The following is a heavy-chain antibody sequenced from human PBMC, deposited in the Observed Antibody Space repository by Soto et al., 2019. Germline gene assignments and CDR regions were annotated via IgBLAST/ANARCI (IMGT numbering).Heavy chain of an antibody. CDR1: GGSVSSGSYY. J-gene: IGHJ6*02. D-gene: IGHD3-3*01. CDR3: ARDPTFWSHTYGMEV. CDR2: IYYSGST. Sequence: QVQLRESGPGLVKPSETLSLTCSVSGGSVSSGSYYWSWIRQPPGKGLEWIGYIYYSGSTNYNPSLKSRVTISVDTSKNQFSLKLSSVTAADTAVYYCARDPTFWSHTYGMEVWGQGTTVTVSS. V-gene: IGHV4-61*01.